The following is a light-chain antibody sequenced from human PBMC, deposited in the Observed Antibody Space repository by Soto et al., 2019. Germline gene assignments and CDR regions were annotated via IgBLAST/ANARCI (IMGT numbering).Light chain of an antibody. J-gene: IGKJ3*01. CDR3: QQYGSSPPRFT. V-gene: IGKV3-20*01. Sequence: EIVLTQSPGTLSLSPGERATLSCRASQSVSSSYLAWYQQKPGQAPRLLIYGASSRATGIPDRFSGSGSGTDFTLTISRREPEDFAVYYCQQYGSSPPRFTFGPGTKVDI. CDR2: GAS. CDR1: QSVSSSY.